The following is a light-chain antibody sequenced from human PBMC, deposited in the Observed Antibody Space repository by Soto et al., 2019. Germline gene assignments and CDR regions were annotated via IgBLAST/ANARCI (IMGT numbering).Light chain of an antibody. CDR2: SAS. CDR1: QSLSSNY. J-gene: IGKJ4*01. V-gene: IGKV3-20*01. CDR3: QHYYNWPLT. Sequence: EIVLTQSPGTQSLSPGHRATLSCRASQSLSSNYLAWYQQYPCQAPMLLVFSASSRATGISVRFSGSGSGTDFTLTISSLQSEDFAVYYCQHYYNWPLTFGGGTEVDIK.